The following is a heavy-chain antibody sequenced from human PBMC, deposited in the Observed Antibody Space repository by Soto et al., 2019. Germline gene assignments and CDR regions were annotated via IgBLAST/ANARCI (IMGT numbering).Heavy chain of an antibody. CDR1: GYTFTSYG. CDR2: ISAYNGNT. V-gene: IGHV1-18*01. Sequence: QVQLVQSGAEVKKPGASVKVSCKASGYTFTSYGISWVRQAPGQGLEWMGWISAYNGNTNYAQKLQGRVTMTTDTSTSTAYMELRSLRSDYTAVYYCARYCSGGSCYPSSTLYYYGMDFWGQGTTVTVSS. J-gene: IGHJ6*02. D-gene: IGHD2-15*01. CDR3: ARYCSGGSCYPSSTLYYYGMDF.